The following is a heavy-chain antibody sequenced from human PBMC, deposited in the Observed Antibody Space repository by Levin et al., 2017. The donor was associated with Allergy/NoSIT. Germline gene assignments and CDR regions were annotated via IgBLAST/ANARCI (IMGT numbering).Heavy chain of an antibody. CDR3: ARSYCSGGSCYSDY. Sequence: ETLSLTCTVSGGSISSYYWSWIRQPPGKGLEWIGYIYYSGSTNYNPSLKSRVTISVDTSKNQFSLKLSSVTAADTAVYYCARSYCSGGSCYSDYWGQGTLVTVSS. CDR2: IYYSGST. J-gene: IGHJ4*02. CDR1: GGSISSYY. D-gene: IGHD2-15*01. V-gene: IGHV4-59*01.